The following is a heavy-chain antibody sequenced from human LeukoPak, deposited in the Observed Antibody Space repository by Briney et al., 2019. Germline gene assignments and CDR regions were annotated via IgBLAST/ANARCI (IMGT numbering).Heavy chain of an antibody. Sequence: GGSLRPSCAASGFTFSSYAMSWVRQAPGKGLEWVSTITGSGGNTYYADSVKGRFTISRDNSKNTLYLQMNSLRAEDTAVYYCAKNEYGTGGYFDYWGQGTLVTVSS. CDR1: GFTFSSYA. CDR3: AKNEYGTGGYFDY. CDR2: ITGSGGNT. D-gene: IGHD6-6*01. V-gene: IGHV3-23*01. J-gene: IGHJ4*02.